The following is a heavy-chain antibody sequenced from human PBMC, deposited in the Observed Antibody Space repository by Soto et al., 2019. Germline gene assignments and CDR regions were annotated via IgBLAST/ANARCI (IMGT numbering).Heavy chain of an antibody. Sequence: ASVKVSCKVSGYTFTSYAMHWVRQAPGQRLEWMGWINAGNGNTKYSQKFQGRVTITRDTSASTAYMELSSLRSEDTAVYYCARVGGYGDYALDYWGQGTLVTVSS. CDR1: GYTFTSYA. CDR3: ARVGGYGDYALDY. J-gene: IGHJ4*02. V-gene: IGHV1-3*01. CDR2: INAGNGNT. D-gene: IGHD4-17*01.